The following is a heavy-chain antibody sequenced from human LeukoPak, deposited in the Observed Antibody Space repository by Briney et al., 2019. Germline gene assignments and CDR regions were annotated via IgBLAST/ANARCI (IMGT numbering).Heavy chain of an antibody. V-gene: IGHV3-23*01. Sequence: TGGSLRLSCAASGFTFSTCAMSWVRQAPGKGLEWVSAVSSGASSTYYADSVRGRFTISRDNSRNTLYLQMNSLSADDTAVYYCAKDARGSEGFWGQGTLVTVSS. CDR2: VSSGASST. CDR3: AKDARGSEGF. CDR1: GFTFSTCA. D-gene: IGHD3-10*01. J-gene: IGHJ4*02.